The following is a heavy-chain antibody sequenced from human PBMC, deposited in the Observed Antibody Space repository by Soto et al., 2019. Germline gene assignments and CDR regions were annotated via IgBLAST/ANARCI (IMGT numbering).Heavy chain of an antibody. CDR3: AKAGSAVADYYFDY. J-gene: IGHJ4*02. V-gene: IGHV3-30*18. CDR2: ISYDGGNK. D-gene: IGHD6-19*01. Sequence: GGSLRLSCAASGFTFSSYGMHWVRQAPGKGLEWVAVISYDGGNKYYADSVKGRFTISGDNSKNTLYLQMNSLRAEDTAVYYCAKAGSAVADYYFDYWGQGTLVTVS. CDR1: GFTFSSYG.